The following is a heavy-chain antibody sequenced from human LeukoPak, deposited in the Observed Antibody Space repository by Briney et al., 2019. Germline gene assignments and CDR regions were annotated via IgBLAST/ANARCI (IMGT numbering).Heavy chain of an antibody. V-gene: IGHV4-39*07. D-gene: IGHD2-15*01. J-gene: IGHJ5*02. Sequence: SETLSLTCTVSDDSISRSNYYWGWIRQPPGKGLEWIASIYYSGSTYYNPSLKSRVTISVDTSKNQFSLKLSSVTAADTAVYYCARAYCSAGTCYSSRGMLDPWGQGTLVTVSS. CDR1: DDSISRSNYY. CDR3: ARAYCSAGTCYSSRGMLDP. CDR2: IYYSGST.